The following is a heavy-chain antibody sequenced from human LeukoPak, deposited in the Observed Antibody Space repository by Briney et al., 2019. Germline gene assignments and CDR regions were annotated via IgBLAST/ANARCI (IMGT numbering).Heavy chain of an antibody. CDR1: GYTFTTYG. CDR2: IIAYNGNT. D-gene: IGHD3-10*01. J-gene: IGHJ6*03. Sequence: ASVKVSCKSSGYTFTTYGISWVRQAPGQGLEWMGWIIAYNGNTNYAQKFQGRLTMTKNTSTSTALMAVRSLRSDATAVYFCAFSRLYYSDSGDYRYYYMDVWGKGTTVTISS. CDR3: AFSRLYYSDSGDYRYYYMDV. V-gene: IGHV1-18*01.